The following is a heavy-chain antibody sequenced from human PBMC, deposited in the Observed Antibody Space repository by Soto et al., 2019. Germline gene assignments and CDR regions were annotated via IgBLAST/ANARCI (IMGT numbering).Heavy chain of an antibody. CDR3: ARVVTSPRAPAGKGYDYYGMDV. CDR2: IYTSGST. V-gene: IGHV4-4*07. CDR1: GVSISSYY. D-gene: IGHD6-13*01. Sequence: PSETRSLTCTVSGVSISSYYRHWIRQTAGTGLEWIGRIYTSGSTNYNPSHKSRVTMSVDTSKNQFSLKLSSVTAADTAVYYCARVVTSPRAPAGKGYDYYGMDVWGQGTTVT. J-gene: IGHJ6*02.